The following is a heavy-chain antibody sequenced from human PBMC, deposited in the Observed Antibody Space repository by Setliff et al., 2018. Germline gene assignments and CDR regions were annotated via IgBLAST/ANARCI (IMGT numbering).Heavy chain of an antibody. CDR3: ARDFLGIHIDHGNALDDY. Sequence: RASVKVSCKASGGTSNTYAISWVRQAPGQGLEWMGGIIPIFGTTNYAQKFQGRVTITADESTSTAYMELSSLRSEDTAVYYCARDFLGIHIDHGNALDDYWGQGTLVTVSS. J-gene: IGHJ4*02. V-gene: IGHV1-69*13. CDR2: IIPIFGTT. CDR1: GGTSNTYA. D-gene: IGHD4-17*01.